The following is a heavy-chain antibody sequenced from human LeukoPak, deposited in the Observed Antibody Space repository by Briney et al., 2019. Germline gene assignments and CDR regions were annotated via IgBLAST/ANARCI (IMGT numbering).Heavy chain of an antibody. CDR2: ITNSGGST. Sequence: GGSLRLSCAASGLTFSAFGMNWVRQVPGKGLEWVSTITNSGGSTYYVDSVKGRFTISRDNSKNTLYLQMNSLRAEDTAVYYCVRSGWSYNWFDPWGQGTLVTVSS. D-gene: IGHD6-19*01. CDR1: GLTFSAFG. V-gene: IGHV3-23*01. CDR3: VRSGWSYNWFDP. J-gene: IGHJ5*02.